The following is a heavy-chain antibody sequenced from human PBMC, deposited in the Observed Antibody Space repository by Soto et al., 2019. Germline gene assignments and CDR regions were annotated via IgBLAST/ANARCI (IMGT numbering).Heavy chain of an antibody. V-gene: IGHV4-4*07. Sequence: SETLSLTCSVSGSSLSKCYWSWIRQSAGKGLEWIGRIYTSGATSYNPSLKSRVTMSVDTSQTQMSLSVRSVTAADTAVYFCARGGIQLSYALDYWGPGILVT. J-gene: IGHJ4*02. CDR3: ARGGIQLSYALDY. D-gene: IGHD1-1*01. CDR1: GSSLSKCY. CDR2: IYTSGAT.